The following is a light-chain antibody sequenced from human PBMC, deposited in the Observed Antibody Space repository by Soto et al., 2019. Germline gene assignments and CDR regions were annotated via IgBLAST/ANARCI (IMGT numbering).Light chain of an antibody. V-gene: IGKV3-20*01. CDR1: QSVGRNY. J-gene: IGKJ1*01. CDR2: DAS. CDR3: QHYNTYPWT. Sequence: EIVLTQSPGTLSLSPGESATLSCRASQSVGRNYLAWFQHKPDQAPRLLIYDASNRATGVPDRFSGSGSGTDFTLSVTRLEPEDFATYYCQHYNTYPWTFGHGTKVDIK.